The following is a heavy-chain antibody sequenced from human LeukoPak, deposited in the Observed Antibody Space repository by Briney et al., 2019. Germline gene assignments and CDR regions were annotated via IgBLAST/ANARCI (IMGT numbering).Heavy chain of an antibody. D-gene: IGHD2-2*01. CDR2: IIPIFGTA. Sequence: GASVKVSCKASGGTFSSYAISWVRQAPGQGLEWMGGIIPIFGTANYAQKFQGRVTITTDESTSTAYTELSSLRSEDTAVYYCARDYVVPAGYRTHAFDIWGQGTMVTVSS. CDR1: GGTFSSYA. V-gene: IGHV1-69*05. J-gene: IGHJ3*02. CDR3: ARDYVVPAGYRTHAFDI.